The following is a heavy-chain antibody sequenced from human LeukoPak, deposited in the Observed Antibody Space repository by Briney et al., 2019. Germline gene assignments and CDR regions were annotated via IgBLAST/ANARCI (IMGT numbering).Heavy chain of an antibody. J-gene: IGHJ4*02. CDR1: GFTFSSYW. CDR2: ISGSGGNT. V-gene: IGHV3-23*01. CDR3: AKNPYDSSAYYFDY. Sequence: PGGSLRLSCAASGFTFSSYWMHWVRQAPGKGLEWVSGISGSGGNTYYADSVKGRFTISRDNSKNTLYLQMNSLRAEDTAVYYCAKNPYDSSAYYFDYWGQGTLVTVSS. D-gene: IGHD3-22*01.